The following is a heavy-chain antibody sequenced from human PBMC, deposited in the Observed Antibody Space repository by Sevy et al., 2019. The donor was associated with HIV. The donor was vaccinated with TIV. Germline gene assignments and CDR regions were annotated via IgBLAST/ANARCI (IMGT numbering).Heavy chain of an antibody. D-gene: IGHD2-2*01. CDR2: INPSGGST. Sequence: ASVKVSCKASGYTFTSYYMHWVRQAPGQGLEWMGIINPSGGSTSYAQTFQGRVTMTRDTSTSTVYMELSSLRSEDTAVYYCARDMPREGFDYWGQGTLVTVSS. CDR1: GYTFTSYY. V-gene: IGHV1-46*01. CDR3: ARDMPREGFDY. J-gene: IGHJ4*02.